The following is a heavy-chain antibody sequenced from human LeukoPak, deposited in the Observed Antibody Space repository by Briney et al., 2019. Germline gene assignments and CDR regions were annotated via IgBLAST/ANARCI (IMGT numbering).Heavy chain of an antibody. CDR1: GFTFSSYA. J-gene: IGHJ3*02. CDR2: ISYDGSNK. Sequence: TGGSLRLSCAASGFTFSSYAMHWVRQAPGKGLEWVAVISYDGSNKYYADSVKGRFTISRDNSKNTLYLQMNSLRAEDTAVYYCASEGRVPAAINAFDIWGQGTMVTVSS. V-gene: IGHV3-30-3*01. D-gene: IGHD2-2*01. CDR3: ASEGRVPAAINAFDI.